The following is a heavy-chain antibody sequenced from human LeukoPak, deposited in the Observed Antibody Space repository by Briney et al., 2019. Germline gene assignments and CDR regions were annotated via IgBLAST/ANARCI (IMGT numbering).Heavy chain of an antibody. CDR1: GGSISSGGYY. CDR3: AREGRFGELLRV. CDR2: IYYSGST. D-gene: IGHD3-10*01. J-gene: IGHJ4*02. V-gene: IGHV4-61*08. Sequence: PSETLSLTCTVSGGSISSGGYYWSWIRQPPGKGLEWIGYIYYSGSTYYNPSLKSRVTISVDTSKNQFSLKLSSVTAADAAVYYCAREGRFGELLRVWGQGTLVTVSS.